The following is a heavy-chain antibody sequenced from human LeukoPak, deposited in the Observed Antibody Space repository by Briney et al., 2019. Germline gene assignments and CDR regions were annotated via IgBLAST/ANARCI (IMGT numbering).Heavy chain of an antibody. CDR3: SNQLGDTARFSLGY. Sequence: PGGSLRLSCAASGFTFSSYAMSWVRQAPGKGLEWVSAISGSGGSTYYADSVKGRFTISRDNSKNTLYLQMNSLRAEDTAVYYCSNQLGDTARFSLGYWGQGTLVTVSS. J-gene: IGHJ4*02. CDR2: ISGSGGST. D-gene: IGHD5-18*01. CDR1: GFTFSSYA. V-gene: IGHV3-23*01.